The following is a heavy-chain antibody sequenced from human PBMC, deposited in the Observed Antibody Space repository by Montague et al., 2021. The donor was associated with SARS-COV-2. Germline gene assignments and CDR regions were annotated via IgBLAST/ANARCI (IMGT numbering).Heavy chain of an antibody. Sequence: SETLSLTCTVSGGSITRNNYLGCSRLHPPKGVLWLGNNNYSGTTSXYPPPVSRVIIFVDASKNQFFPILPSVIAADTAAFYCSRPLVRGVPTGFDIWGQGALVIVSS. CDR2: NNYSGTT. V-gene: IGHV4-39*01. CDR3: SRPLVRGVPTGFDI. D-gene: IGHD3-10*01. J-gene: IGHJ3*02. CDR1: GGSITRNNYL.